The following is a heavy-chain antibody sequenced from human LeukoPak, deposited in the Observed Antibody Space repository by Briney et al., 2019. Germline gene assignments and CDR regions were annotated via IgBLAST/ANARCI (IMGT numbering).Heavy chain of an antibody. Sequence: ASVKVSCKASGYDFISYDINWFRQASGQGLEWMGWMNPNSGNTGYAQKFQGRVTMTRDTSISTAYMELSGLRSEDAAVYYCTSPLRGINTAGYWGQGTLVTVSS. V-gene: IGHV1-8*01. D-gene: IGHD3-10*01. J-gene: IGHJ4*02. CDR1: GYDFISYD. CDR3: TSPLRGINTAGY. CDR2: MNPNSGNT.